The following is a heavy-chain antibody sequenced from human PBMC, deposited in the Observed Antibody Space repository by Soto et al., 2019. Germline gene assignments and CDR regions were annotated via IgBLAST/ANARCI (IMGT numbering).Heavy chain of an antibody. D-gene: IGHD6-13*01. Sequence: GASLKISCKGSGYSFTSYWIGWVRQMPGKGLEWMGIIHPGDSDTRYSPSFQGQVTISADKSISTAYLQWSSLKASDTAMFSCAGGKRQQRDPLFDFWAQGKRVPVPS. CDR2: IHPGDSDT. J-gene: IGHJ3*01. CDR1: GYSFTSYW. CDR3: AGGKRQQRDPLFDF. V-gene: IGHV5-51*01.